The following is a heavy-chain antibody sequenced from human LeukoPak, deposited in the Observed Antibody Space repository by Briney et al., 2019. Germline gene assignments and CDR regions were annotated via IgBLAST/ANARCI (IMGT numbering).Heavy chain of an antibody. CDR1: GGSISSGSYY. CDR2: IYTSGST. V-gene: IGHV4-61*02. D-gene: IGHD3-10*01. CDR3: ARVTESYGSGRRHNYYYYYMDV. Sequence: ASETLSLTCTVSGGSISSGSYYWSWIRQPAGKGLEWIGRIYTSGSTNYNSSLRSRFTISVDTSKNQFSLKLNSMTAADTAVYYCARVTESYGSGRRHNYYYYYMDVWGKGTTVTISS. J-gene: IGHJ6*03.